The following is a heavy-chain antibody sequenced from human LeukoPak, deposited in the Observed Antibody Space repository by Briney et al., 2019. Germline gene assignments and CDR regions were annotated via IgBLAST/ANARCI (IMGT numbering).Heavy chain of an antibody. CDR2: VNPNNGNT. CDR1: GYIFPNYD. Sequence: ASVKVSCKASGYIFPNYDINWVRQATGQGLEWMGWVNPNNGNTGFAQKFQGRVTMSRDTSISTAYMELRSLRSEDTAVYYCVRESTIVVAGSDAFDIWGQGTKVIVSS. V-gene: IGHV1-8*02. CDR3: VRESTIVVAGSDAFDI. D-gene: IGHD6-19*01. J-gene: IGHJ3*02.